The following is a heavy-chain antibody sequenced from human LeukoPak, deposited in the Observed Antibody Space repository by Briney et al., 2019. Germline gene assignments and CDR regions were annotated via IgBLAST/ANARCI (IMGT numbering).Heavy chain of an antibody. J-gene: IGHJ5*02. D-gene: IGHD6-13*01. CDR2: IYYSGST. CDR1: GGSISSSSYY. V-gene: IGHV4-39*07. CDR3: AREDSSWYENWFDP. Sequence: PSETLSLTCTVSGGSISSSSYYWGWIRQPPGRGLEWIGSIYYSGSTYYNPSLKSRVTISVDTSKNQFSLKLSSVTAADTAVYYCAREDSSWYENWFDPWGQGTLVTVSS.